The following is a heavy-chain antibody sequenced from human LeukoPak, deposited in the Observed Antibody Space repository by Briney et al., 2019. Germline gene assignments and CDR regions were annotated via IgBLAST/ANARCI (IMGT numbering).Heavy chain of an antibody. D-gene: IGHD6-19*01. CDR1: GFTFSSYE. J-gene: IGHJ4*02. CDR3: ARVRSSGPLEY. V-gene: IGHV3-48*03. Sequence: PGGSLRLSCAASGFTFSSYEMNWVRQAPGKGLEWVSYISSSGSTIYYADSVKGRFTISRDNAKNSLYLQMDGLRGDDTAVYYCARVRSSGPLEYWGQGTLVTVSS. CDR2: ISSSGSTI.